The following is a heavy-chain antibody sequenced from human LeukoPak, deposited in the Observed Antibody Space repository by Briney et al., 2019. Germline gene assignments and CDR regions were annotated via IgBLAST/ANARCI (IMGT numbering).Heavy chain of an antibody. D-gene: IGHD2-15*01. J-gene: IGHJ6*03. CDR2: IYHSGST. CDR3: ARVRGTRYYYYYYMDV. V-gene: IGHV4-38-2*01. CDR1: GYSISSGYY. Sequence: SETLSLTCAVSGYSISSGYYWGWIRQPPGKGLEWIGSIYHSGSTYYNPSLKSRVTISVDTSKNQFSLKLSSVTAADTAVYCCARVRGTRYYYYYYMDVWGKGTTVTVSS.